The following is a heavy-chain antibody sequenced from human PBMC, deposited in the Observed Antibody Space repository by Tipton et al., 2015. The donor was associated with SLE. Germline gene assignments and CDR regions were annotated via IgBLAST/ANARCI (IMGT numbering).Heavy chain of an antibody. Sequence: GSLRLSCAASGFTFSSYWMSWVRQAPGKGLEWVANIKQDGSEKYYVDSVKGRFTISRDNAKNSLYLQMNSLRAEDTAVYYCARLEEGAAAGPGYVQHWGQGPLVTVSS. CDR3: ARLEEGAAAGPGYVQH. V-gene: IGHV3-7*01. J-gene: IGHJ1*01. CDR2: IKQDGSEK. D-gene: IGHD6-13*01. CDR1: GFTFSSYW.